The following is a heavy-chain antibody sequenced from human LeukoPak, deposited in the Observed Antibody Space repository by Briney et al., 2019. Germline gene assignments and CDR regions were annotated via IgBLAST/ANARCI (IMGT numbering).Heavy chain of an antibody. V-gene: IGHV1-46*01. Sequence: ASVKVSCKASGYTFTSYYMHWVRQAPGQGLEWMGIINPSGGSTSYAQKFQGRVTMTRDMSTSTVYMELSSLRSEDKAVYYCARDARYNWNYLPQFSAHYYYYYMDVWGKGTTVTVSS. J-gene: IGHJ6*03. CDR2: INPSGGST. D-gene: IGHD1-7*01. CDR1: GYTFTSYY. CDR3: ARDARYNWNYLPQFSAHYYYYYMDV.